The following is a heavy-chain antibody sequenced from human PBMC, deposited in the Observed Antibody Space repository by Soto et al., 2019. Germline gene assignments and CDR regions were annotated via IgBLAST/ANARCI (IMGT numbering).Heavy chain of an antibody. CDR2: ISYSGNT. CDR1: GGSISSDY. D-gene: IGHD1-26*01. Sequence: SETLSLTCTVSGGSISSDYWSWIRQPPGKGLEWIGYISYSGNTNYNPSLKSLATISVDTSKKQFSLKLRSVTAADTAVYYCARVLSGSSLFDYWGQGMLVTVSS. V-gene: IGHV4-59*01. J-gene: IGHJ4*02. CDR3: ARVLSGSSLFDY.